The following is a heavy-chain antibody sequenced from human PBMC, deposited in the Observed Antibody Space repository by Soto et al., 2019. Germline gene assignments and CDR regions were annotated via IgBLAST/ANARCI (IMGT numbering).Heavy chain of an antibody. CDR1: GGSVSSNSYS. CDR2: IYSSENT. V-gene: IGHV4-39*07. J-gene: IGHJ4*02. CDR3: AREGNLGRWIQPLDS. D-gene: IGHD5-18*01. Sequence: SETLSLTCTVSGGSVSSNSYSWGWIRQSPGKGLEWIGTIYSSENTYYNPSLLSRVTISVDTSKNEFSLRLSSVTTADTAVYFCAREGNLGRWIQPLDSWGQGTLVTVSS.